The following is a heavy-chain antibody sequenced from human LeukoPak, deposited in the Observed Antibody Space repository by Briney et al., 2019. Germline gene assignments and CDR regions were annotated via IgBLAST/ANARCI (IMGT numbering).Heavy chain of an antibody. Sequence: SETLSLTCTVSGGSVSSGSYYWSWIRQPPGKGLEWIGYIYYSGSTNYNPSLKSRVTISVDTSKNQFSLKLSSVTAADTAVYYCALQGDTLTGYPDYWGQGTLVTVSS. CDR3: ALQGDTLTGYPDY. J-gene: IGHJ4*02. V-gene: IGHV4-61*01. CDR2: IYYSGST. CDR1: GGSVSSGSYY. D-gene: IGHD3-9*01.